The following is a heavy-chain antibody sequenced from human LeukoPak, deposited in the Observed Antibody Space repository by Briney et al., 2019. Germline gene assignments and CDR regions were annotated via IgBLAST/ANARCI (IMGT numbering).Heavy chain of an antibody. J-gene: IGHJ4*02. CDR1: GFTFSTYW. CDR2: IKQDASDK. Sequence: PGGSLRLSCAGSGFTFSTYWMSWVRQAPGKGLEWVAHIKQDASDKYYVNSVRGRFTISRDNAKNSVFLQMNSLRAEDTAVYYCATKQWLAPPPDSWGQGTPVTVSS. CDR3: ATKQWLAPPPDS. D-gene: IGHD6-19*01. V-gene: IGHV3-7*01.